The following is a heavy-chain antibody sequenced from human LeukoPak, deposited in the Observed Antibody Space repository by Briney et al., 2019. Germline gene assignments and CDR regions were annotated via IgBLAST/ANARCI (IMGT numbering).Heavy chain of an antibody. CDR3: ARLGGYSSSWYYFDY. CDR2: IYYSGST. CDR1: GGSISSYY. V-gene: IGHV4-59*08. Sequence: SETLSLTCTVSGGSISSYYWSWIRQPPGKGLEWIGYIYYSGSTNYNPSLKSRVTISVDTSKNQFSLKLSSVTAADTAVYYCARLGGYSSSWYYFDYWGQGTLVTVSS. J-gene: IGHJ4*02. D-gene: IGHD6-13*01.